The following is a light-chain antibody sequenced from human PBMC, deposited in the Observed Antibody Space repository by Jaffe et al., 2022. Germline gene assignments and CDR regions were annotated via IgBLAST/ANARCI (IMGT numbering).Light chain of an antibody. CDR2: DAS. V-gene: IGKV3-15*01. J-gene: IGKJ4*01. Sequence: EIVMTQSPATLSVSPGERATLSCRASQSVKTSLAWYQQKPGQAPRLLIYDASTRATGIPARFSGSGSGTEFTLTISSLQSEDFAVYYCQQYTNPLIFGGGTKVEIK. CDR1: QSVKTS. CDR3: QQYTNPLI.